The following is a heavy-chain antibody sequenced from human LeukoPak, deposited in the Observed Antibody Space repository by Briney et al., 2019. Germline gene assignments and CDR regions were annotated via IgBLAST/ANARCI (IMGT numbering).Heavy chain of an antibody. Sequence: EASVKVSCKASGYTFTSYGISWVRQAPGQGLEWMGWISAYNGNTNYAQKLQGRVTMTTDTSTSTAYMELRSLRSDDTAVYYCARELDYDILTGYYTYFDYWGQGTLVTVSS. D-gene: IGHD3-9*01. V-gene: IGHV1-18*01. CDR1: GYTFTSYG. J-gene: IGHJ4*02. CDR2: ISAYNGNT. CDR3: ARELDYDILTGYYTYFDY.